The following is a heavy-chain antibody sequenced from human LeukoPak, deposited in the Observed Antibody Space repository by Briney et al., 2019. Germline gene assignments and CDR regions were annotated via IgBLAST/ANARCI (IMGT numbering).Heavy chain of an antibody. CDR1: GFTVSSNY. J-gene: IGHJ4*02. CDR3: ARMSTMRCFDY. CDR2: IYSGGNT. Sequence: PGGSLRLSCAASGFTVSSNYMNWVRQAPGKGLGWVSVIYSGGNTYYADSVKGRFTISRDNSKNTLYLQMNSLRDEDTAVYYCARMSTMRCFDYWGQGTLVTVSS. D-gene: IGHD3-22*01. V-gene: IGHV3-53*01.